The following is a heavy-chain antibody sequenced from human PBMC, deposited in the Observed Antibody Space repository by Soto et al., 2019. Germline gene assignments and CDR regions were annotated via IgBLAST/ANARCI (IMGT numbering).Heavy chain of an antibody. CDR3: ARGATVTQGDY. J-gene: IGHJ4*02. CDR1: GVSVSSGSFD. CDR2: ISYSGTT. D-gene: IGHD4-17*01. V-gene: IGHV4-61*01. Sequence: QVRLQESGPGLVKPSETLSLTCTVSGVSVSSGSFDWAWIRERPGEGLEWIGFISYSGTTNYNPSLKGRVPRPVDTSRSQVSLMVSLLPAADTALYYCARGATVTQGDYWGQGTLVTVSS.